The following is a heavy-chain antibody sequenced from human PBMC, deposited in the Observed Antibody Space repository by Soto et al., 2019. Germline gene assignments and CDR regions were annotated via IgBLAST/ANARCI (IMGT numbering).Heavy chain of an antibody. CDR3: AREGMAVVGSFDY. V-gene: IGHV4-59*01. D-gene: IGHD6-19*01. Sequence: SETLSLTCTVSGGSLSSYYWSWIRQPPGKGLEWIGYIYYTGITDYDPSLKSRVTISVDTSKNQFSLKLSSVTAADTAVYYCAREGMAVVGSFDYWGQGTLVTVSS. J-gene: IGHJ4*02. CDR2: IYYTGIT. CDR1: GGSLSSYY.